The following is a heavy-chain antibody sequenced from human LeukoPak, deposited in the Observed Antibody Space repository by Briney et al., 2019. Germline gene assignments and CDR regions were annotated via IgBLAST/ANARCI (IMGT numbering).Heavy chain of an antibody. V-gene: IGHV1-18*01. CDR1: GYTFSSYG. J-gene: IGHJ6*03. CDR3: ARFNSGWYRGGYYYYMDV. D-gene: IGHD6-19*01. Sequence: GASVKVSCKASGYTFSSYGISWVRQAPGQGLEWMGWISAYNGNTNYAQKLQGRVTMTTDTSTRTAYMELRSLRSDDTAVYYCARFNSGWYRGGYYYYMDVWGKGTTVTVSS. CDR2: ISAYNGNT.